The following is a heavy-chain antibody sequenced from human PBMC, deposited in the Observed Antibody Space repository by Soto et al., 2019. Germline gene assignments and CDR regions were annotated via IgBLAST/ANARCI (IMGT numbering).Heavy chain of an antibody. CDR1: GFTFSSYA. V-gene: IGHV3-23*01. J-gene: IGHJ3*02. CDR3: AKTANGWFSAFDI. CDR2: ISGSGGTT. D-gene: IGHD6-19*01. Sequence: EVQLLESGGGLVQPGGSLRLSCAASGFTFSSYAMSWVRQAPGKGLEWVSAISGSGGTTYYADSVKGRFTFSRDNSKHTLYLQMNSLRAEETDVYYCAKTANGWFSAFDIWGQGTMVTVSS.